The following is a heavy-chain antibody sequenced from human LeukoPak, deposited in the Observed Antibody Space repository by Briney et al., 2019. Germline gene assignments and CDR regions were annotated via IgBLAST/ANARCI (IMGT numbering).Heavy chain of an antibody. CDR1: GGSISTSNYY. J-gene: IGHJ4*02. V-gene: IGHV4-39*07. D-gene: IGHD3-9*01. Sequence: SETLSLTCTVSGGSISTSNYYWGWIRQPPGKGLEWIGNIFYSGSTYYSPCLKSRVTISLDTSKNQFSLKLSSVTAADTAVYHCAGTYDILTGYVYWGQGTLVTVSS. CDR2: IFYSGST. CDR3: AGTYDILTGYVY.